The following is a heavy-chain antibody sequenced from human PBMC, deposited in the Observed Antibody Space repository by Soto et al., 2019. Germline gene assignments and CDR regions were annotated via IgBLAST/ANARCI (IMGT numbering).Heavy chain of an antibody. CDR2: ISSSSSYI. CDR1: GFTFSSYS. D-gene: IGHD3-16*02. Sequence: GGSLRLSCAASGFTFSSYSMNWVRQAPGKGLEWVSSISSSSSYIYYADSVKGRFTISRDNSKNTLYLQMNSLRAEDTAVYYCAKSPYVWGSYRYSYFDYWGQGTLVTVSS. J-gene: IGHJ4*02. CDR3: AKSPYVWGSYRYSYFDY. V-gene: IGHV3-21*04.